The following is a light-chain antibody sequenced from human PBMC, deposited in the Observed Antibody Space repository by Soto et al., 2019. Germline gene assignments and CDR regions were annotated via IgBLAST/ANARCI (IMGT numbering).Light chain of an antibody. CDR1: QSVSSSS. J-gene: IGKJ1*01. V-gene: IGKV3-20*01. CDR2: GAS. Sequence: EIVLTQSPGTLSLSPGERATLSCRASQSVSSSSLAWYQQKPGQAPRLLVYGASSRATGVPDRFSGSGSGADFTLTIARLEPGDSAVYYCQQYGSSPQTFGQGTKVDIK. CDR3: QQYGSSPQT.